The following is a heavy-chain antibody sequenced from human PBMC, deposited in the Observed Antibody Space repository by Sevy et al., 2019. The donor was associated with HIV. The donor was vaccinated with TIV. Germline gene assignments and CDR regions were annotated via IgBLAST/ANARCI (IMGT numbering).Heavy chain of an antibody. Sequence: GGSLRLSCAASGFTFSSYDMNWVRQAPGKGLEWVSTIFRSGDVTYYADSVKGRFTISRDNSRNTLYLQMNSLRAEDTAVYYCAGARYDSSGSFDAFDIWGQGTMVTVSS. D-gene: IGHD3-22*01. CDR3: AGARYDSSGSFDAFDI. V-gene: IGHV3-23*01. J-gene: IGHJ3*02. CDR2: IFRSGDVT. CDR1: GFTFSSYD.